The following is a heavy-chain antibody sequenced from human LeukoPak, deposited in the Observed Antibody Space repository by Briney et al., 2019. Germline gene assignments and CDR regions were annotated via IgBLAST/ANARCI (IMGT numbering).Heavy chain of an antibody. D-gene: IGHD3-10*01. CDR2: ISQDGSNT. Sequence: GGSLRLSCAASGFTFTKHWMHWVRQAPGKGLMWVSSISQDGSNTPYADSVKGRFAISRDNAKSTLSLQMNSLRVEDTAVYYCARDYHYGPTDFRGQGTLVTVSS. J-gene: IGHJ4*02. V-gene: IGHV3-74*01. CDR3: ARDYHYGPTDF. CDR1: GFTFTKHW.